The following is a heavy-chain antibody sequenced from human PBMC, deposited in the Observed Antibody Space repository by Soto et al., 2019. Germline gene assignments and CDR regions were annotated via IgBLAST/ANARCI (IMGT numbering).Heavy chain of an antibody. CDR3: AKGIAVAGSRIYYYYGMDV. Sequence: GGSLRLSCAASGFTFSSYAMSWVRQAPGKGLEWVSAISGSGGSTYYADSVKGRFTISRDNSKNTLYLQMNSLRAEDTAVYYCAKGIAVAGSRIYYYYGMDVWGQGTTVTVSS. D-gene: IGHD6-19*01. V-gene: IGHV3-23*01. CDR1: GFTFSSYA. CDR2: ISGSGGST. J-gene: IGHJ6*02.